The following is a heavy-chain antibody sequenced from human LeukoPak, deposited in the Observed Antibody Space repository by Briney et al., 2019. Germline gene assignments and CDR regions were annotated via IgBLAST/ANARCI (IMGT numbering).Heavy chain of an antibody. Sequence: GGSLRLSCAASGLTFSSDAMSWVGRAPGKGLGWVSSLSGSGGSTYFADSVKGRFTISRDNSKNTLHLQINSLRAEDTAVYYSAKGAAAFDIWGQGTMVTVSS. CDR1: GLTFSSDA. V-gene: IGHV3-23*01. D-gene: IGHD6-13*01. J-gene: IGHJ3*02. CDR2: LSGSGGST. CDR3: AKGAAAFDI.